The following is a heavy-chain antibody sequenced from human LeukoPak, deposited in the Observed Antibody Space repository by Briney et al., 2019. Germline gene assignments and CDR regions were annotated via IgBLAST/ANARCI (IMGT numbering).Heavy chain of an antibody. D-gene: IGHD1-1*01. V-gene: IGHV4-59*08. Sequence: SETLSLTCTVSGGSISNYYWSWIRQPPGKGLEWIGYIYYSGSTNYNPSLKSRVTISVDTSKNQFSLKLSSVTAADTAVYYCARASATGLAFWGQGTLVTVSS. CDR2: IYYSGST. CDR3: ARASATGLAF. J-gene: IGHJ4*02. CDR1: GGSISNYY.